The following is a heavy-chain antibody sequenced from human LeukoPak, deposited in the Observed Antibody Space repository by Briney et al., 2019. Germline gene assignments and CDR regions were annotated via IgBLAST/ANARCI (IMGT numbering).Heavy chain of an antibody. Sequence: GASVKVSCKASGGTFSSYAISWVRQAPGQGLEWMGRIIPILGIANYAQKFQGRVTITADKSTSTAYMELSSLRSEDTAVYYCARGWSWELRENFDYWGQGTLVTVSS. V-gene: IGHV1-69*04. CDR1: GGTFSSYA. CDR3: ARGWSWELRENFDY. CDR2: IIPILGIA. J-gene: IGHJ4*02. D-gene: IGHD1-26*01.